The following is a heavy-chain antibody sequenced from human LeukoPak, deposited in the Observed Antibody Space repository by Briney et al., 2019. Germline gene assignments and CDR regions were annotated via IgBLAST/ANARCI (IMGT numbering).Heavy chain of an antibody. Sequence: GGSLRLSCAASGFTFSSYAMSWVRQAPGKGLEWVSAISGSGGSTYYADSVKGRFTISRDNSKNTLYLQMNSLRAEDTAVYYCAKDLDDSPRLRRADVWGKGTTVTVSS. D-gene: IGHD1-1*01. J-gene: IGHJ6*04. V-gene: IGHV3-23*01. CDR3: AKDLDDSPRLRRADV. CDR2: ISGSGGST. CDR1: GFTFSSYA.